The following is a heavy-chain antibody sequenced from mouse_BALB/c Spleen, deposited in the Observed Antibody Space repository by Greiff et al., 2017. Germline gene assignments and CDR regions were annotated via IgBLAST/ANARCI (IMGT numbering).Heavy chain of an antibody. CDR2: INPSNGRT. D-gene: IGHD1-1*01. CDR1: GYTFTSYW. CDR3: ASYYCSSNWYFDV. Sequence: QVQLQQPGAELVKPGASVKLSCKASGYTFTSYWMHWVKQRPGQGLEWIGEINPSNGRTNYNEKFKSKATLTVDKSSSTAYMQLSSLTSEDSAVYYCASYYCSSNWYFDVWGAGTTVTVSS. J-gene: IGHJ1*01. V-gene: IGHV1S81*02.